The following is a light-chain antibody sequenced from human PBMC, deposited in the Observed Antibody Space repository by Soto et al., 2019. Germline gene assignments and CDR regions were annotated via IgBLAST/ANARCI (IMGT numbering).Light chain of an antibody. CDR2: DAS. J-gene: IGKJ4*01. Sequence: EIVLTQSPGTLSLSPGERATLSCRASQSVSSSNLAWYQQKPGQAPRLLIFDASKRATGIPARFSGGGSGTEFTLTISSLQSEDFAVYYCQQGSSWPLTFGGGTKVDIK. CDR3: QQGSSWPLT. CDR1: QSVSSSN. V-gene: IGKV3D-20*02.